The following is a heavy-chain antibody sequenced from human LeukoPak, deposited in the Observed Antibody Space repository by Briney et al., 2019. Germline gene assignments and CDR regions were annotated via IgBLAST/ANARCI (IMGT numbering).Heavy chain of an antibody. D-gene: IGHD5-12*01. CDR1: GGSISSGDYY. J-gene: IGHJ3*01. V-gene: IGHV4-30-4*01. CDR2: IYYSGST. Sequence: SETLSLTCTVSGGSISSGDYYWSWIRQPPGKGLEWIGYIYYSGSTYYNPSLKSRVTISVDTSKNQFSLKLSSVTAADTAVYYCARDRGGYSGYDFWGQGTMVTVSS. CDR3: ARDRGGYSGYDF.